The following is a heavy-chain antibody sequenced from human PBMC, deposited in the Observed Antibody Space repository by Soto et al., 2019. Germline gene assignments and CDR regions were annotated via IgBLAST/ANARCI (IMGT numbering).Heavy chain of an antibody. CDR3: ATYIVATDYFDY. D-gene: IGHD5-12*01. CDR1: GFTFSSYA. V-gene: IGHV3-23*01. Sequence: EVQLLESGGGLVQPGGSLRLSCAASGFTFSSYAMSWVRQAPGKGLEWVSVISGSGGSTYYADSVKGRFTISRDNSKNRLYLQMNSLRAEDTAVYYCATYIVATDYFDYWGQGTLVTVSS. CDR2: ISGSGGST. J-gene: IGHJ4*02.